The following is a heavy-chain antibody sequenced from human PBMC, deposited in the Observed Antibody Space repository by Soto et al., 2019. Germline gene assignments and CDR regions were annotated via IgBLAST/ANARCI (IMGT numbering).Heavy chain of an antibody. J-gene: IGHJ4*02. CDR2: IYYSGST. CDR3: ARRHYYGSGHDY. CDR1: GGSISSYY. V-gene: IGHV4-59*08. Sequence: QVQLQESGPGLVKPSETLSLTCTVSGGSISSYYWSWIRQPPGKGLEWIGYIYYSGSTNYNPSLKSRVTISVDTSKTQFSLKLSSVTAADTAVYSCARRHYYGSGHDYWGQGTLVTVSS. D-gene: IGHD3-10*01.